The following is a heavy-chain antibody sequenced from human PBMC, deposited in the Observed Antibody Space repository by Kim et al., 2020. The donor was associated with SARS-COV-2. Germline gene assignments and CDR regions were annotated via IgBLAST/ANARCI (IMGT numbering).Heavy chain of an antibody. V-gene: IGHV3-11*01. Sequence: GGSLRLSCAASGFTFSDYYMSWIRQAPGKGLEWVSYISSSGSTIYYADSVKGRFTISRDNAKNSLYLQMNSLRAEDTAVYYCARTTTRITMIVVVIDHFDYWGQGTLVTVSS. D-gene: IGHD3-22*01. CDR3: ARTTTRITMIVVVIDHFDY. CDR1: GFTFSDYY. J-gene: IGHJ4*02. CDR2: ISSSGSTI.